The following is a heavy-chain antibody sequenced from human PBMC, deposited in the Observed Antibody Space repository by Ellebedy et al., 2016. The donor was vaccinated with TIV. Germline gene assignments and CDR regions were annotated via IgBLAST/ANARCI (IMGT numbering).Heavy chain of an antibody. Sequence: AASVKVSCKASGGTFSSYAISWVRQAPGQGLEWMVGIIPIFGTANYAQKFQGRVTITADESTSTAYMELSSLRSEDTAVYYCARDTLEAAGTFDYWGQGTLVTVSS. J-gene: IGHJ4*02. CDR2: IIPIFGTA. CDR1: GGTFSSYA. D-gene: IGHD6-13*01. CDR3: ARDTLEAAGTFDY. V-gene: IGHV1-69*13.